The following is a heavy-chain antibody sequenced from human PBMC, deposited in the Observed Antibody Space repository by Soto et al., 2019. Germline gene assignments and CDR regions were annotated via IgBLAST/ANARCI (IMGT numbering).Heavy chain of an antibody. V-gene: IGHV3-7*05. CDR2: IKQEGSEK. CDR3: ARARGYGSHYFDY. CDR1: GFTFSSYG. D-gene: IGHD5-12*01. J-gene: IGHJ4*02. Sequence: GFLRLSCAASGFTFSSYGMNWVRQAPGKGLEWVANIKQEGSEKYYVDSLKGRFTISRDNAKNSLYLQVNSLRAEDTAVYYCARARGYGSHYFDYWGQGALVTVSS.